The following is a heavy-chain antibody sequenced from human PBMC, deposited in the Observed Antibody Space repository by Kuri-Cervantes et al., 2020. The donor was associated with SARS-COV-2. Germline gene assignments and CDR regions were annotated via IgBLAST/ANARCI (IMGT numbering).Heavy chain of an antibody. V-gene: IGHV3-48*01. J-gene: IGHJ4*02. CDR3: ARNRYCSSTSCYMEFSF. CDR1: GFTFSSYS. Sequence: GESLKISCAASGFTFSSYSMNWVRQAPGKGLEWVSYISSSSTIYYADSVKGRFTISRDNAKNSLYPQMNSLRAEDTAVYYCARNRYCSSTSCYMEFSFWGQGTLVTVSS. CDR2: ISSSSTI. D-gene: IGHD2-2*02.